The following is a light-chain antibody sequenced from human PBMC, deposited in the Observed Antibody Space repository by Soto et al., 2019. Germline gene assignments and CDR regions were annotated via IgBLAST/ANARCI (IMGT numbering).Light chain of an antibody. Sequence: ETVMTQSPATLSVSPGERPTLSCRASQSVSSNLAWYQQKPGQAPSLLIYDASTRATGIPARFSGSGSGTEFTLTISSLQSEDFAVYYCQQYNTWHLTFGPGTKVDIK. V-gene: IGKV3-15*01. J-gene: IGKJ3*01. CDR1: QSVSSN. CDR2: DAS. CDR3: QQYNTWHLT.